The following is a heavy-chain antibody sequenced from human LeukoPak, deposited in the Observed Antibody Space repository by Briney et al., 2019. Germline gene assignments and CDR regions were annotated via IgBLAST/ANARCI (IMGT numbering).Heavy chain of an antibody. J-gene: IGHJ6*02. CDR2: ISSSSSTI. CDR1: GFTFSSYS. CDR3: VRAENGMDV. V-gene: IGHV3-48*01. Sequence: GGSLRLSCAASGFTFSSYSMNWVRQAPGKGLEWISYISSSSSTIYYADSVKGRFTISRDNSRNTLYLQMNSLGAEDTAVYYCVRAENGMDVWGRGTAVTVS.